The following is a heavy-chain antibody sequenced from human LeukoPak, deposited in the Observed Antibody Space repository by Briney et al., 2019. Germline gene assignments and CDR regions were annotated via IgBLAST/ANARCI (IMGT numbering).Heavy chain of an antibody. CDR2: ISSSGSTI. D-gene: IGHD5-18*01. V-gene: IGHV3-48*03. J-gene: IGHJ4*02. Sequence: GGPLRLSCAACGFTFSSYEMNWVRQAPGKGLEWASYISSSGSTIYYADSVKGRFTISRENAKNSLYLQMNSLRAEDTAVYYCAAGLGYSYGVYYWGQGTLVTVSS. CDR1: GFTFSSYE. CDR3: AAGLGYSYGVYY.